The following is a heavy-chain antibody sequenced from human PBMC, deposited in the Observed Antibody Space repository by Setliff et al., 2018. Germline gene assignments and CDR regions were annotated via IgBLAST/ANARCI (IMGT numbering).Heavy chain of an antibody. D-gene: IGHD6-19*01. Sequence: SLTCTVSGGSISSHYWSWIRQPPGKGLEWIGSIYYSGSTNYNPSLKSRVTISVDTSKNQVSLKLSSVTAADTAVYYCARDMGIAVAGMDLGGGYWGQGTLVTVSS. J-gene: IGHJ4*02. CDR2: IYYSGST. V-gene: IGHV4-59*11. CDR3: ARDMGIAVAGMDLGGGY. CDR1: GGSISSHY.